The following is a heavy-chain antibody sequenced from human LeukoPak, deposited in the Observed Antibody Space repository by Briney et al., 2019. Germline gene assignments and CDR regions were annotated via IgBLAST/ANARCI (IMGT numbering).Heavy chain of an antibody. CDR1: GDTLTEIS. V-gene: IGHV1-24*01. J-gene: IGHJ4*02. Sequence: ASVKVSCRVSGDTLTEISIHWVRQTPGKGLEWMGGFDPEDGETIYAQKFQGRVTMTEDTSTDTAYMALSSLRSEDTAVYYCATARGWLPDYWGQGTLVTVSS. D-gene: IGHD5-12*01. CDR2: FDPEDGET. CDR3: ATARGWLPDY.